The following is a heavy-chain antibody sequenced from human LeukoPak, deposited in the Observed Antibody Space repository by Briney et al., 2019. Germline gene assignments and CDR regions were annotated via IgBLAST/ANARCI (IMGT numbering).Heavy chain of an antibody. CDR2: INPSGGST. D-gene: IGHD5-18*01. CDR1: GYTFTSYY. J-gene: IGHJ4*02. CDR3: ARAKGIQLWPNYFDY. Sequence: GASVKVSCKASGYTFTSYYMHWVRQAPGQGLEWMGIINPSGGSTSYAQKFQGRVTMTRDTSTSTVYMELSSLRSEDTAAYYCARAKGIQLWPNYFDYWGQGTLVTVSS. V-gene: IGHV1-46*01.